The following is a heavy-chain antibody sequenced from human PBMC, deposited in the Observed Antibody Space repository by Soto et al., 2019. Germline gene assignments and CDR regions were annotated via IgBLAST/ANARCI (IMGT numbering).Heavy chain of an antibody. Sequence: EVQLVESGGGLVKPGGSLRLSCAASGFTFSSYSMNWVRQAPGKGLEWVSSISSSSSYIYYADSVKGRFTISRDNAKNSLYLQMNILRAEDTAVYYCARSDYQLLSAGDYYYYYYMDVWGKGTTVTVSS. CDR3: ARSDYQLLSAGDYYYYYYMDV. CDR2: ISSSSSYI. J-gene: IGHJ6*03. V-gene: IGHV3-21*01. CDR1: GFTFSSYS. D-gene: IGHD2-2*01.